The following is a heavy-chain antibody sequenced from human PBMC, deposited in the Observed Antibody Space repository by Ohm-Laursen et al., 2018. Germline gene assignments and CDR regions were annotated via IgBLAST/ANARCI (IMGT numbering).Heavy chain of an antibody. CDR1: GGSISSYY. CDR2: IYYSGST. Sequence: SDTLSLTCTVSGGSISSYYWSWIRQPPGKGLEWIGYIYYSGSTNYNPSLKSRVTMSVDTSKNQFSLKLSSVTAADTAVYYCARAIHYGVAFDIWGQGTMVTVSS. CDR3: ARAIHYGVAFDI. D-gene: IGHD4-17*01. V-gene: IGHV4-59*12. J-gene: IGHJ3*02.